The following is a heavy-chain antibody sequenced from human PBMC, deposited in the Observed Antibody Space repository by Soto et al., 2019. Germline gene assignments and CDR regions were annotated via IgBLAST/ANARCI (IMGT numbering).Heavy chain of an antibody. D-gene: IGHD6-19*01. CDR2: SSYKGGT. J-gene: IGHJ4*02. CDR1: TDSSSFTNSY. V-gene: IGHV4-39*01. CDR3: ARHRIEVGWRGCDF. Sequence: QLQLQESGPGLVKPSETLALTCTVSTDSSSFTNSYWGWLRQPPGKGLQWIGSSSYKGGTFYNPSPEGRVVISFDTSKKHSSLQVTAVTAGATAVYFCARHRIEVGWRGCDFWGQGSQVAVSS.